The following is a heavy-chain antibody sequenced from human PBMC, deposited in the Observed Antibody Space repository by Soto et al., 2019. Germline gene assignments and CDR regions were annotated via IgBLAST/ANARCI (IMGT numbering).Heavy chain of an antibody. V-gene: IGHV4-4*02. J-gene: IGHJ5*02. CDR2: IYHSGST. Sequence: PSETLSLTCVVSGVSISSSNWWSWVRQPPGKGLEWIGQIYHSGSTDYNLSLKSRVTISVDKSKNQFSLKLSSVTAADTAVYYCEREWYSSSSRGNWFDPWGQGTRVTVSS. CDR1: GVSISSSNW. D-gene: IGHD6-6*01. CDR3: EREWYSSSSRGNWFDP.